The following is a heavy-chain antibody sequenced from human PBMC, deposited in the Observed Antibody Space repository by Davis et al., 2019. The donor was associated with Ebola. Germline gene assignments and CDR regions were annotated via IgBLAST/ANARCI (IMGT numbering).Heavy chain of an antibody. Sequence: MPSETLSLTCAVSGGSISSYYWSWIRQPPGKGLEWIGYIYYSGSTNYNPSLKSRVTISVDTSKNQFSLKLSSVTAADTAVYYCARGDVVYAKAPYGMDVWGQGTTVTVSS. V-gene: IGHV4-59*01. J-gene: IGHJ6*02. CDR3: ARGDVVYAKAPYGMDV. D-gene: IGHD2-8*02. CDR2: IYYSGST. CDR1: GGSISSYY.